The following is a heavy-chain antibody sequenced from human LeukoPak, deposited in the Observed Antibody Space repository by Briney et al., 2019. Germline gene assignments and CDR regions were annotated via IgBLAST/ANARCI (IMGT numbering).Heavy chain of an antibody. CDR2: ISWNSGSI. CDR1: GFTFDDYA. J-gene: IGHJ4*02. V-gene: IGHV3-9*01. CDR3: AKDKMSSIASAGLDY. D-gene: IGHD6-13*01. Sequence: PGGSLRLSCAASGFTFDDYAMPWVRQAPGKGLEWVSGISWNSGSIGYADSVKGRFTISRDNSKNTLFLQMNSLRVEDTAVYYCAKDKMSSIASAGLDYWGQGTLVTVSS.